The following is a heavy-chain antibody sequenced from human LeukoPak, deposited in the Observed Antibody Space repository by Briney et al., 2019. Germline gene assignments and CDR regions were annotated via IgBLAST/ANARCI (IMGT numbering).Heavy chain of an antibody. V-gene: IGHV4-61*02. CDR2: IYTSGST. CDR3: ARDLVVRGVIGWFDP. CDR1: GGSISSGSYY. D-gene: IGHD3-10*01. J-gene: IGHJ5*02. Sequence: SETLSLTCTVSGGSISSGSYYWSWIRQPAGKGLEWIGRIYTSGSTNYNPSLKGRVTISVDTSKNQFSLKLSSVTAADTAVYYCARDLVVRGVIGWFDPWGQGTLVTVSS.